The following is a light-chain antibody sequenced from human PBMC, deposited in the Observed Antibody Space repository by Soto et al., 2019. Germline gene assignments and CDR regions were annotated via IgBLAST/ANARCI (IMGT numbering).Light chain of an antibody. CDR1: QGISSA. CDR2: DAS. Sequence: AIQLTQSPSSLSASVGDRVTITCRASQGISSALAWYQQKPGKAPKLLIYDASSLESGVPSRFSGSGSGTDFTLSISSLQPEDFATYYCQQFNTYVTFGGGTKVEI. V-gene: IGKV1-13*02. J-gene: IGKJ4*01. CDR3: QQFNTYVT.